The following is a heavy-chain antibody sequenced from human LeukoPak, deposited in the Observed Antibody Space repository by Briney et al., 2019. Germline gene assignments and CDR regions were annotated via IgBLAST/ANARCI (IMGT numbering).Heavy chain of an antibody. V-gene: IGHV3-30*18. CDR2: ILNDGSRT. J-gene: IGHJ4*02. D-gene: IGHD3-22*01. CDR3: AKDFDSSGSSY. CDR1: GFTLWTCG. Sequence: GGSLRLSCAVSGFTLWTCGMHWVGQAPGKGLQWVAVILNDGSRTYYADSVKGRFTISRDTSKNTLYLQMNSLRAEDTAVYFCAKDFDSSGSSYWGQGTLVTVSS.